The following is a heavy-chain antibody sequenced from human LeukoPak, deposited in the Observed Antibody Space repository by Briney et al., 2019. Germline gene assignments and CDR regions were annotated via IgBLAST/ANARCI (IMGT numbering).Heavy chain of an antibody. Sequence: AGSLRLSCAVSGFSFRDYAMHWVRQAPGKGLEWVSLIGPDGDTTFYADSVKGRFTISRDNSKNSLYLQMNSLRAGDSAFYYCAKDWGGYSYRATDVWGQGTTVTVSS. CDR2: IGPDGDTT. CDR1: GFSFRDYA. V-gene: IGHV3-43*02. D-gene: IGHD5-18*01. CDR3: AKDWGGYSYRATDV. J-gene: IGHJ6*02.